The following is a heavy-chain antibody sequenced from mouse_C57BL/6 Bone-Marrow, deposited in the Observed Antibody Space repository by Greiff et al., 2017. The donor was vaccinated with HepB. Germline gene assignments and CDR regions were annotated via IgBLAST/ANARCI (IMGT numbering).Heavy chain of an antibody. D-gene: IGHD2-4*01. V-gene: IGHV1-26*01. Sequence: EVQLQQSGPELVKPGASVKISCKASGYTFTDYYMNWVKQSHGKSLEWIGDINPNNGGTSYNQKFKGKATLTVDKSSSTAYMELRSLTSEDSAVYYCARDEYDVGGDFDYWGQGTTLTVSS. CDR2: INPNNGGT. CDR1: GYTFTDYY. CDR3: ARDEYDVGGDFDY. J-gene: IGHJ2*01.